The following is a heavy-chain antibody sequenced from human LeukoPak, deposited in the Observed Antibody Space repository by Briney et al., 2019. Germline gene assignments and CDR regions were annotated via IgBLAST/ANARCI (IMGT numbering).Heavy chain of an antibody. CDR2: IIPIFGTA. CDR1: GGTFSSYA. J-gene: IGHJ4*02. CDR3: ARESVYYNFWSGYYTGPFDY. V-gene: IGHV1-69*13. Sequence: GASVKVSCKASGGTFSSYATSWVRQAPGQGLEWMGGIIPIFGTANYAQKFQGRVTITADESTSTAYMELSSLRSEDTAVYYCARESVYYNFWSGYYTGPFDYWGQGTLVTVSS. D-gene: IGHD3-3*01.